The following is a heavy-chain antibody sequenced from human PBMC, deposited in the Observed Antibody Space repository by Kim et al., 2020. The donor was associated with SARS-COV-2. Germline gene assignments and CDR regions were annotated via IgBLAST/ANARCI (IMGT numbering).Heavy chain of an antibody. CDR3: ASYGSGSYYNVPYYYGMDV. CDR1: GGTFSSYA. CDR2: IIPIFGTA. D-gene: IGHD3-10*01. V-gene: IGHV1-69*13. Sequence: SVKVSCKASGGTFSSYAISWVRQAPGQGLEWMGGIIPIFGTANYAQKFQGRVTITADESTSTAYMELSSLRSEDTAVYYCASYGSGSYYNVPYYYGMDVWGQGTTVTVSS. J-gene: IGHJ6*02.